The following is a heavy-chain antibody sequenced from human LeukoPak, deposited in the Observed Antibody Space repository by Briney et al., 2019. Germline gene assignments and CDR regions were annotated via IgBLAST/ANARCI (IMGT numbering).Heavy chain of an antibody. CDR3: AREGIAVAGTSNWFDP. CDR2: INPNSGGT. CDR1: GYTFTGYY. V-gene: IGHV1-2*04. J-gene: IGHJ5*02. Sequence: ASVKVSCKASGYTFTGYYMHWVRQAPGQGLEWMGWINPNSGGTNYAQKFQGWVTMTRDTSISTAYMELSRLRSDDTAVYYCAREGIAVAGTSNWFDPWGQGTLVTVSS. D-gene: IGHD6-19*01.